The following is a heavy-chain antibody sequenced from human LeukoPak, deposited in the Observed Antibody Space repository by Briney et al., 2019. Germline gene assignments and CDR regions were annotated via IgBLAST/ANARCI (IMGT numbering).Heavy chain of an antibody. CDR3: ARLPAVTTEPVYY. CDR1: GYSFTSYW. J-gene: IGHJ4*02. CDR2: FFPGDSDT. V-gene: IGHV5-51*01. Sequence: GESLKIPCKGSGYSFTSYWIGWVRQMPGKGLEWIGIFFPGDSDTRYSPSFQGQVTITADKSISTAHLQWSSLKASDNAMYYCARLPAVTTEPVYYRGQGTLVTVSS. D-gene: IGHD4-17*01.